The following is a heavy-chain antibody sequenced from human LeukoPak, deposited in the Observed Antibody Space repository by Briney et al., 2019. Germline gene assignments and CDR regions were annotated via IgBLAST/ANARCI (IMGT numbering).Heavy chain of an antibody. Sequence: GGSLRLSCAASGFTFSSYGMHWVRQAPGKGLEWVAFIRYDGSNKYYADSVKGRFTISRDNSKNTLYLQMNSLRAEDTAVYYCAKVTSSLRYYFDYWGQGTLVTVSS. CDR2: IRYDGSNK. CDR3: AKVTSSLRYYFDY. D-gene: IGHD2-2*01. CDR1: GFTFSSYG. J-gene: IGHJ4*02. V-gene: IGHV3-30*02.